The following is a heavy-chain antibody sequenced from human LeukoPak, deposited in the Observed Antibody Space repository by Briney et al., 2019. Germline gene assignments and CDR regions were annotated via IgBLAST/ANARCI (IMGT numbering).Heavy chain of an antibody. CDR2: ISWNSGSI. D-gene: IGHD2-2*01. CDR3: ARVVPAAKLSY. V-gene: IGHV3-9*01. CDR1: GFTFDDYA. Sequence: PGGSLRLSCAASGFTFDDYAMHWVRQAPGKGLEWVSGISWNSGSIGYADSVKGRFTISRDNAKNSLYLQMNSLRAEDTAVYYCARVVPAAKLSYWGQGTLVTVSS. J-gene: IGHJ4*02.